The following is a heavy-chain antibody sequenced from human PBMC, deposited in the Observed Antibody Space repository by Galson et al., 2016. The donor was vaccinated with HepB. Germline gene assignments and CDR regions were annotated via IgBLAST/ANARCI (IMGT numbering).Heavy chain of an antibody. CDR3: ARAGVGNSFDY. J-gene: IGHJ4*02. Sequence: CKASGYTFTGYYMHWVRQAPGQGFEWMGRLNPNSGGTDFAQNFQGRVTMTRDTSISTAYMELSSLRSDDTGVYYCARAGVGNSFDYWGQGTLVAVSS. CDR1: GYTFTGYY. V-gene: IGHV1-2*05. CDR2: LNPNSGGT. D-gene: IGHD3-10*01.